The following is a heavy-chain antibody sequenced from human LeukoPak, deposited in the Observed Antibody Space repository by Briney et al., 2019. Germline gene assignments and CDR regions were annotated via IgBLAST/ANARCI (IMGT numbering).Heavy chain of an antibody. D-gene: IGHD1-7*01. CDR3: ARDGNNWNYAPYYYYMDV. CDR1: GGSISNSGYY. V-gene: IGHV4-39*07. Sequence: SETLSLTCTVSGGSISNSGYYWGWIRQPPGKGLEWIGSVDYSGNTYYRPSLKSRVTISVDRSKNQFSLKLSSVTAADTAVYYCARDGNNWNYAPYYYYMDVWGKGTTVTVSS. CDR2: VDYSGNT. J-gene: IGHJ6*03.